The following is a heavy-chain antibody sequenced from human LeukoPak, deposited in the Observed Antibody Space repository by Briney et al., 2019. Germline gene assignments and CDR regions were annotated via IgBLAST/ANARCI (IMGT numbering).Heavy chain of an antibody. CDR2: IYYSGST. CDR1: GGSISTTNYY. D-gene: IGHD3-22*01. J-gene: IGHJ2*01. CDR3: ARPSYYYDTSGYIGL. Sequence: SETLSLTCTVSGGSISTTNYYWGWIRQPPGKGLEWIGNIYYSGSTYYNPSLKSRVTISVDTSKSQFSLRLSSVTAADTAVYYCARPSYYYDTSGYIGLWGRGTLVTVSS. V-gene: IGHV4-39*01.